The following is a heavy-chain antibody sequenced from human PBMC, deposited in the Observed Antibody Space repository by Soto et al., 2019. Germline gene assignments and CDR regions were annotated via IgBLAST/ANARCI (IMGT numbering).Heavy chain of an antibody. V-gene: IGHV4-59*01. CDR2: IYHSGST. CDR3: ARYSGSGTFFDY. Sequence: PSETLSLTCTVSGDSISSYYRNWIRQPPGKGLEWIGYIYHSGSTNYNPSLKSRVTISVDTSKNQFSLKLSSVTAADTAVYYCARYSGSGTFFDYWGRGTQVTVSS. CDR1: GDSISSYY. D-gene: IGHD3-10*01. J-gene: IGHJ4*02.